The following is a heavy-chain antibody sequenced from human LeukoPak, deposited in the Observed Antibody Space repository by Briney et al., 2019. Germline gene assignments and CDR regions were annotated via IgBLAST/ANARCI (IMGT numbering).Heavy chain of an antibody. CDR2: ISGYNGNT. D-gene: IGHD5-12*01. Sequence: ASVKVSCKASGYTFPTYGLSWVRQAPEQGLEWMGWISGYNGNTHYAQKFQGRVTMTTDTSTSTAYMELRSLRSDDTAVYYCAGSGDIGATKSFDYWGQGALVTVSS. CDR1: GYTFPTYG. V-gene: IGHV1-18*01. CDR3: AGSGDIGATKSFDY. J-gene: IGHJ4*02.